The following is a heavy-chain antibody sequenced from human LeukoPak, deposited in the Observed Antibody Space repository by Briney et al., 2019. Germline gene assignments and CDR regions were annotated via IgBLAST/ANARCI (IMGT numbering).Heavy chain of an antibody. CDR1: GGSFSGYY. V-gene: IGHV4-34*01. J-gene: IGHJ5*02. CDR3: ARDTYYYDSSGYL. D-gene: IGHD3-22*01. CDR2: INHSGST. Sequence: SETLSLTCAVYGGSFSGYYWSWIRQPPGKGLEWIGEINHSGSTNYNPSLKSRVTISVDTSKNQFSLKLSSVTAADTAVYCCARDTYYYDSSGYLWGQGTLVTVSS.